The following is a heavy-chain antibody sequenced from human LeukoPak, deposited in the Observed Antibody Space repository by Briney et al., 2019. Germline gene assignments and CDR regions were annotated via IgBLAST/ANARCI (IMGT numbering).Heavy chain of an antibody. CDR2: INHSGST. D-gene: IGHD3-10*01. CDR3: ARGAPGRGSKRHQYGMDV. CDR1: GGSFSGYY. Sequence: PSETLSLTCAAYGGSFSGYYWSWIRQPPGKGLEWIGEINHSGSTNYNPSLKSRVTISVDTSKNQFSLKLSSVTAADTAVYYCARGAPGRGSKRHQYGMDVWGQGTTVTVSS. V-gene: IGHV4-34*01. J-gene: IGHJ6*02.